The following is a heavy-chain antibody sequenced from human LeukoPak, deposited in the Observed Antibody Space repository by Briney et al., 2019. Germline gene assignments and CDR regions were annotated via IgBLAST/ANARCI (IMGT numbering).Heavy chain of an antibody. CDR2: MNPNSGNT. CDR3: ARHRGGTKWGFDY. J-gene: IGHJ4*02. Sequence: GASVKVSCKASGYTFTGYYMHWVRQATGQGLEWMGWMNPNSGNTGYAQKFQGRVTMTRNTSISTAYMELSSLRSEDTAVYYCARHRGGTKWGFDYWGQGTLVTVSS. CDR1: GYTFTGYY. D-gene: IGHD2-2*01. V-gene: IGHV1-8*02.